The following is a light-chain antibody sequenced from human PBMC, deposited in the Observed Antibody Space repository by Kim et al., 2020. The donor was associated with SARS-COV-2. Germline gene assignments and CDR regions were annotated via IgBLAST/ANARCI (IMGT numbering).Light chain of an antibody. Sequence: ATINCKSSQSVLYSSNNKTYLAWYQQKAGQPPKLLIYWASTRESGVPDRFSGSGSGTDFTLTISSLQAEDVAVYYCQQYYSSPWTFGQGTKVDIK. V-gene: IGKV4-1*01. J-gene: IGKJ1*01. CDR3: QQYYSSPWT. CDR1: QSVLYSSNNKTY. CDR2: WAS.